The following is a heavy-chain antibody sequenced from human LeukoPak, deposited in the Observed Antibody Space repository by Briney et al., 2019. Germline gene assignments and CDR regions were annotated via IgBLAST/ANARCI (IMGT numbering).Heavy chain of an antibody. CDR2: IYYTGTT. V-gene: IGHV4-59*01. CDR3: AGSSGRGLDV. D-gene: IGHD3-22*01. CDR1: GGSISTSS. J-gene: IGHJ6*02. Sequence: SETLSLTCTVSGGSISTSSWSWTRQPPGKGLEWIGEIYYTGTTNYNPSLRSRLSMSLDTSRNHFSLKLSSVTAADTAVYYCAGSSGRGLDVWGQGTTVTVSS.